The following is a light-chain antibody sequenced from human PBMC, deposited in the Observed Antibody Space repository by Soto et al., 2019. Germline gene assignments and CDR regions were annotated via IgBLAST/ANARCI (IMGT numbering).Light chain of an antibody. CDR3: SSYTSDSSYV. CDR1: SSDVGLYDY. V-gene: IGLV2-14*01. CDR2: AVS. Sequence: QSALTQPASVSGSPGQSITISCTGTSSDVGLYDYVSWYQQHPGKAPQLMIYAVSNRPSGVSNRFSASKSGNTASLFISGLQAEDEADYYCSSYTSDSSYVFGSGTGHRP. J-gene: IGLJ1*01.